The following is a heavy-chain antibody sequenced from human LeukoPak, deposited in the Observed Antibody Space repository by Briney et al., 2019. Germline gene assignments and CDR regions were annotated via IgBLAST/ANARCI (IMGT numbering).Heavy chain of an antibody. D-gene: IGHD2-21*02. CDR2: ISSSSSTI. CDR3: ARDVYCGGDCYEGSEYFQH. V-gene: IGHV3-48*01. Sequence: GGSLRLSCAASGFTFSSYSMNWVRQAPGKRLEWVSYISSSSSTIYYADSVKGRFTISRDNAKNSLYLQMNSLRAEDTAVYYCARDVYCGGDCYEGSEYFQHWGQGTLVTVSS. CDR1: GFTFSSYS. J-gene: IGHJ1*01.